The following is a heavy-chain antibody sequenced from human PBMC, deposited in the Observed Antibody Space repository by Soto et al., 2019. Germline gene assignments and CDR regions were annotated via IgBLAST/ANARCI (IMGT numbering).Heavy chain of an antibody. Sequence: RVCQVPGQGQEWMGRINPSGGSTSYAQKFQGRVTMTRDTSTSTVYMEVSRLRSEDTAVYYCVLYQSHGQHLYLHSSPRRRSFD. CDR3: VLYQSHGQHLYLHSSPRRRSFD. D-gene: IGHD2-2*02. V-gene: IGHV1-46*01. J-gene: IGHJ2*01. CDR2: INPSGGST.